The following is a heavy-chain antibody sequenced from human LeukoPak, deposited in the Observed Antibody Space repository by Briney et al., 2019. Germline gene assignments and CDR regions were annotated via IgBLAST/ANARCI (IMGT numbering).Heavy chain of an antibody. CDR1: GFTVSTNY. V-gene: IGHV3-53*01. D-gene: IGHD6-19*01. J-gene: IGHJ4*02. CDR3: ARNSVAGTGNY. CDR2: FYSGGDR. Sequence: GGSLRLSCAASGFTVSTNYMSWVRQAPGKGLEWVSVFYSGGDRYYADSVKGRFTISRDNSKNTVYLQMNSLRPEDTAVYYCARNSVAGTGNYWGQGTLVTVSS.